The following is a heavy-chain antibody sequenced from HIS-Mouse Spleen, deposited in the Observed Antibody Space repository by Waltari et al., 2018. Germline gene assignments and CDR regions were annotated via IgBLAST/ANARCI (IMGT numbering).Heavy chain of an antibody. V-gene: IGHV4-39*07. D-gene: IGHD6-13*01. CDR3: AREIPYSSSWYDWYFDL. Sequence: QLQLQESGPGLVKPSETLSLTSTFSGVSIRSSSYSWGWICQPPGKGLEWFGGIYYSGSTYYNPSLKSRFTISVDTSKNQFSLKLSSVTAADTAVYYCAREIPYSSSWYDWYFDLWGRGTLVTVSS. CDR2: IYYSGST. J-gene: IGHJ2*01. CDR1: GVSIRSSSYS.